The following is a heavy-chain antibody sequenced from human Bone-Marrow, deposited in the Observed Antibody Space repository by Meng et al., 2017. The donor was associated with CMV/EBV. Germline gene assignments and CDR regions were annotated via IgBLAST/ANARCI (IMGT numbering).Heavy chain of an antibody. V-gene: IGHV4-34*01. Sequence: SETLSLTCTVYGGSFNAYYYNWFRQAPGKGLEWIGEINHSGGTNYNPSLKSRVTISVDKSKTQLSLRLTSVTAADTAVYYCASESATYLGGRIYYHGMDVWGKGTTVTFSS. CDR2: INHSGGT. CDR1: GGSFNAYY. J-gene: IGHJ6*04. CDR3: ASESATYLGGRIYYHGMDV. D-gene: IGHD1-26*01.